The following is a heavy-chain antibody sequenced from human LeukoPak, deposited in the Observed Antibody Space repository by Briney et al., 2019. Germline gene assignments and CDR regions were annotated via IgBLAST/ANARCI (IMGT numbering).Heavy chain of an antibody. CDR3: ARDTSSDLNTPSSLFDY. CDR2: ISAYNGNT. V-gene: IGHV1-18*01. J-gene: IGHJ4*02. CDR1: GYTFTSYG. D-gene: IGHD1/OR15-1a*01. Sequence: ASVRVSCKASGYTFTSYGISWVRRAPGQGLEWMGWISAYNGNTNYAQKFQGTVTMTTDTSTSTAYLELTSLRSDDTAVYYCARDTSSDLNTPSSLFDYWGQGALVTVSS.